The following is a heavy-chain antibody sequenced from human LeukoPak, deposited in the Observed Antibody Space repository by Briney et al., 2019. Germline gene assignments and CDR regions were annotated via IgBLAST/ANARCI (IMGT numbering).Heavy chain of an antibody. V-gene: IGHV3-7*03. CDR1: GFTFSNYW. D-gene: IGHD3-22*01. CDR2: IAQDGGET. J-gene: IGHJ4*02. CDR3: ARLWGYLGAETFDY. Sequence: PGGSLRLSCAASGFTFSNYWMTWIRRAPGKGLEWVANIAQDGGETYYVDSVKGRFTISRDNAKNSLFLQMNSLRAGDTAVYFCARLWGYLGAETFDYWGQGTLVTVSS.